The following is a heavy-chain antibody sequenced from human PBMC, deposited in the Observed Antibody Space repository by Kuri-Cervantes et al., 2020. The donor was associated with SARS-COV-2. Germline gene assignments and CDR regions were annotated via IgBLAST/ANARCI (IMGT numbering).Heavy chain of an antibody. CDR3: ASGGANKGWGY. J-gene: IGHJ4*02. CDR1: GFSFGGYA. V-gene: IGHV3-23*01. Sequence: GESLKISCAASGFSFGGYAMSWVRQAPGKGLDWVSAISGSGATTYYADSVRGRFTISRDNSKDSLYLQMNSLRAEDTAVYYCASGGANKGWGYWGQGTLVTVSS. D-gene: IGHD1-26*01. CDR2: ISGSGATT.